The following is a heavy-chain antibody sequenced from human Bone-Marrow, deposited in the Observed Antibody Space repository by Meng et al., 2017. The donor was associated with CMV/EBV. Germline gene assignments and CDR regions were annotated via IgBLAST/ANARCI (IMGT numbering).Heavy chain of an antibody. V-gene: IGHV2-26*01. Sequence: SGPTLVKPTETLTLTCTVSGFSLSNARMGVSWIRQPPGKALEWLAHIFSNDEKSYSTSLKSRLTISKDTSKSQVVLTMINMDPVDTATYYCARILGYSRTTFRNGMDVWGQGTTVTVSS. D-gene: IGHD5-12*01. CDR2: IFSNDEK. CDR3: ARILGYSRTTFRNGMDV. J-gene: IGHJ6*02. CDR1: GFSLSNARMG.